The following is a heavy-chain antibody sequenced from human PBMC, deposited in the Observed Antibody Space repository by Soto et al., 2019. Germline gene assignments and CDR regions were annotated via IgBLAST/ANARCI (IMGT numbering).Heavy chain of an antibody. J-gene: IGHJ4*02. Sequence: QITLKESGPTLVKPTQTLTLTCTFSGFSLSTSGVGVGWLRQPPGKALEWLALIYWNDDKRYSPSLKSRLTITKDNSKNQVVLTMTNMDPVDTATYYCAHSRQPYSSGWYGNYFDYWGQGTLVTVSS. V-gene: IGHV2-5*01. CDR3: AHSRQPYSSGWYGNYFDY. CDR1: GFSLSTSGVG. CDR2: IYWNDDK. D-gene: IGHD6-19*01.